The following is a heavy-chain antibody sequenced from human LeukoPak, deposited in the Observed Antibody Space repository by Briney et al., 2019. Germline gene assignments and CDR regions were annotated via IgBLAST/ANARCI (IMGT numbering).Heavy chain of an antibody. J-gene: IGHJ6*03. D-gene: IGHD2-15*01. CDR2: INPSGGST. V-gene: IGHV1-46*01. CDR1: GYTFTSYY. CDR3: ARVLRYCSGGNCYSGGLGYMDV. Sequence: ASVKVSCKASGYTFTSYYMHWVRQAPGQGLEWMGIINPSGGSTSYAQKFQGRVTMTRDTSTSTVYMELSSLRSEDTAVYYCARVLRYCSGGNCYSGGLGYMDVWGKGTTVTISS.